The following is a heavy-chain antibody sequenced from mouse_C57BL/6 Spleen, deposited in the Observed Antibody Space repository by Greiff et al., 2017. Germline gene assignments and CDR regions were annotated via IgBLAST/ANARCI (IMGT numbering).Heavy chain of an antibody. J-gene: IGHJ4*01. CDR3: ARAKGIYYYAMDY. V-gene: IGHV1-72*01. Sequence: QVQLKQPGAELVKPGASVKLSCKASGYTFTSYWMHWVKQRPGRGLEWIGRLDPNSGGTKSNEKFKSKATLTVDKPSSTAYMQLSSLTSEDSAVYYCARAKGIYYYAMDYWGQGTSVTVSS. CDR2: LDPNSGGT. CDR1: GYTFTSYW.